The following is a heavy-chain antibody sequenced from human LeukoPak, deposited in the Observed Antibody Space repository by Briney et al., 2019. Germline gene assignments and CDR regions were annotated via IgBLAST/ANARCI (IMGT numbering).Heavy chain of an antibody. Sequence: ASVKVSCKASGYTFTSYYMHWVRQAPGQGLEWMGWIDPNSGNTNYAQKLQGRVTMTTDTSTSTAYMELRSLRSDDTAVYYCARKINYGSGSYTDYWGQGTLVTVSS. CDR1: GYTFTSYY. V-gene: IGHV1-18*04. CDR3: ARKINYGSGSYTDY. CDR2: IDPNSGNT. D-gene: IGHD3-10*01. J-gene: IGHJ4*02.